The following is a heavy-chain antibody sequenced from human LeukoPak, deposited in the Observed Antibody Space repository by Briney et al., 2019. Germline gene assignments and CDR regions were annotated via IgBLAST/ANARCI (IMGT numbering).Heavy chain of an antibody. V-gene: IGHV1-2*02. CDR1: GYTFTGYY. J-gene: IGHJ4*02. Sequence: ASVKGSCKASGYTFTGYYMHWVRQAPGQGLEWMGWINPSSGGTNYAQKFQGRVTMTRDTSISTAYMELSRLRSDDTAVYYCARGEGTLGYCSSTSCYTFDYWGQGTLVTVSS. D-gene: IGHD2-2*02. CDR3: ARGEGTLGYCSSTSCYTFDY. CDR2: INPSSGGT.